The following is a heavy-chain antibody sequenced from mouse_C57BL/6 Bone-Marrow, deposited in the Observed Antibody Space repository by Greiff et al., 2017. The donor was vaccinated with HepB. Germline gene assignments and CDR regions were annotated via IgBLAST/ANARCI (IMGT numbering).Heavy chain of an antibody. CDR1: GYTFTSYG. D-gene: IGHD2-4*01. J-gene: IGHJ3*01. CDR2: IYPRSGNT. V-gene: IGHV1-81*01. Sequence: QVQLQESGAELARPGASVKLSCKASGYTFTSYGISWVKQRTGQGLEWIGEIYPRSGNTYYNEKFKGKATLTADKSSSTAYMELRSLTSEDSAVYFCARFDYDEGAWFAYWGQGTLVTVSA. CDR3: ARFDYDEGAWFAY.